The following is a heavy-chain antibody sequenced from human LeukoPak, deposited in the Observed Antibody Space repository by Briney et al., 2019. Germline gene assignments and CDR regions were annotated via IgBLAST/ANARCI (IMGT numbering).Heavy chain of an antibody. V-gene: IGHV1-46*01. CDR3: ARAELYYYDSSAYRPLFY. Sequence: ASVKVSCKASGYTFTSYYMHWVRQAPGQGLEWMGIINPSGGSTSYAQKFQGRVTMTRDTSTSAVYMELSSLRSEDTAVYYCARAELYYYDSSAYRPLFYWGQGTLVTVSS. D-gene: IGHD3-22*01. J-gene: IGHJ4*02. CDR2: INPSGGST. CDR1: GYTFTSYY.